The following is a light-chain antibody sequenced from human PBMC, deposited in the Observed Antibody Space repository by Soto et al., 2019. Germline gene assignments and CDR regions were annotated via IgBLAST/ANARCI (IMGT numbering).Light chain of an antibody. V-gene: IGKV1-5*01. CDR2: DAS. CDR3: QQYNNYRWT. Sequence: DIQMTQSPSTLSTSVGDRVTITCRASQSISSWLAWYQQKPGKAPKLLIYDASSLESGVPSRFSGHGSGTKFTLTISSLQPDDLAIYYCQQYNNYRWTFGQGTKVEIK. CDR1: QSISSW. J-gene: IGKJ1*01.